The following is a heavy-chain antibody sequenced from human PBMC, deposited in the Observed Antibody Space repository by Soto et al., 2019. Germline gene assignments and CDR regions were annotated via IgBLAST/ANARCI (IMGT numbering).Heavy chain of an antibody. CDR2: IDDDGSGA. J-gene: IGHJ4*02. Sequence: GGSLRLSCAASGFTFANYWMHWVRQAPGKGLVWVSRIDDDGSGASYAASVQGRFTISRDNAKNTLYLQMNSLRVEDTAVYYCARGLTSTSSYNWGQGTLVTVSS. V-gene: IGHV3-74*01. CDR3: ARGLTSTSSYN. CDR1: GFTFANYW. D-gene: IGHD2-2*02.